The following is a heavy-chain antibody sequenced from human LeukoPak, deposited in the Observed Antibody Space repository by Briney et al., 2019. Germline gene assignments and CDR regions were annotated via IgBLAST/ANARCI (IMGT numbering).Heavy chain of an antibody. J-gene: IGHJ6*02. D-gene: IGHD3-10*01. CDR2: IIPIFGIA. Sequence: SVKVSCKPSGGTFCRYAVCWVREAPGEGLEWMGRIIPIFGIANYAQKFQGRVTITADKSTSTAYMELSSLRSEYTAVYYCAKSGDLYYYYGMDVWCQRTTVTVSS. CDR3: AKSGDLYYYYGMDV. V-gene: IGHV1-69*04. CDR1: GGTFCRYA.